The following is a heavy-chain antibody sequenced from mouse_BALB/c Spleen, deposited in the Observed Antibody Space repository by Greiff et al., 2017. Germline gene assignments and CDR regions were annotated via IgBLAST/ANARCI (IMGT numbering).Heavy chain of an antibody. CDR1: GFTFSSFG. CDR3: ARSDYWYFDV. CDR2: ISSGSSTI. Sequence: EVQGVQSGGGLVQPGGSRKLSCAASGFTFSSFGMHWVRQAPEKGLEWVAYISSGSSTIYYADTVKGRFTLSRDNPKNTLFLQMTSLRSEDTAMYYCARSDYWYFDVWGAGTTVTVSS. J-gene: IGHJ1*01. V-gene: IGHV5-17*02.